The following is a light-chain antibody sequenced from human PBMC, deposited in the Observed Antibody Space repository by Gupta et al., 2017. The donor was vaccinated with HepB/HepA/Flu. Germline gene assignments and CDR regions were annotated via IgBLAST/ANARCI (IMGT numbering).Light chain of an antibody. CDR2: GAS. J-gene: IGKJ1*01. CDR3: QQSYSPLWT. V-gene: IGKV1-39*01. Sequence: DIQMTRSPSSLSASVGDRVTITCRANQTIANYLNWYRQKPGTAPEVLIYGASSLRSGVPSRFSGSRSGTHFTLTISSLQPEDFATYYCQQSYSPLWTFGQGTNVEIK. CDR1: QTIANY.